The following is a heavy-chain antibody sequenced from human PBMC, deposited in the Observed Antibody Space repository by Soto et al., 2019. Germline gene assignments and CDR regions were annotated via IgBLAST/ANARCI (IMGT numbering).Heavy chain of an antibody. V-gene: IGHV4-30-2*01. D-gene: IGHD1-7*01. CDR3: ARVGTGTRLMDV. Sequence: LSLTCAVSGGSISSGGYSWSWIRQPPGKGLEWIGYIYHSGSTYYNPSLKSRVTISVDRSKNQFSLMLSSVTAADTAVYYCARVGTGTRLMDVWGQGTTVTVSS. CDR2: IYHSGST. CDR1: GGSISSGGYS. J-gene: IGHJ6*02.